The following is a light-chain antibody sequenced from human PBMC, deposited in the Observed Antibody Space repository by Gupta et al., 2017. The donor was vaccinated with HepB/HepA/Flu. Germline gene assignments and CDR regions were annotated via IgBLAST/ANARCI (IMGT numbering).Light chain of an antibody. V-gene: IGLV2-14*03. Sequence: QSALTQPASVSGSPGQSITMSCTGIRRDVGIYVSWYQQYTGKSPILIIYSVTNRPSGVSNRFSGSKSGTTASLTISGLQAEDEADYYCSSYTSSDTWVFGGGTKLTVL. CDR2: SVT. CDR1: RRDVGIY. CDR3: SSYTSSDTWV. J-gene: IGLJ3*02.